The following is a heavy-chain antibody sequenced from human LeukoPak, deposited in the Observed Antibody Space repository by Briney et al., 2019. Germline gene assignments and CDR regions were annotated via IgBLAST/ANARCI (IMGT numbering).Heavy chain of an antibody. D-gene: IGHD3-16*01. CDR2: ISYDGSNK. V-gene: IGHV3-30-3*01. J-gene: IGHJ4*02. CDR3: AKGVGQGEYFDY. CDR1: GFTFSSYA. Sequence: GRSLRHSCAASGFTFSSYAMHWVRQAPGKGLEWVAVISYDGSNKYYADSVKGRFTISRDNSKNTLYLQMNSLRAEDTAVYYCAKGVGQGEYFDYWGQGTLVTVSS.